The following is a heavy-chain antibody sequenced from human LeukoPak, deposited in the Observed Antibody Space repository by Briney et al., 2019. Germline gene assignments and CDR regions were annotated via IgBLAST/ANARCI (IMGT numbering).Heavy chain of an antibody. D-gene: IGHD2-15*01. Sequence: GASVKVSCKATGGTFSSYAISWVGQAPGQGLEWMGGIIPIFGTANYAQKFQGRVTITADESKSTAYMEMSNLRTEDTAGYYWARGPFIGAFDIWGQGTMVTVSS. CDR3: ARGPFIGAFDI. CDR2: IIPIFGTA. V-gene: IGHV1-69*13. CDR1: GGTFSSYA. J-gene: IGHJ3*02.